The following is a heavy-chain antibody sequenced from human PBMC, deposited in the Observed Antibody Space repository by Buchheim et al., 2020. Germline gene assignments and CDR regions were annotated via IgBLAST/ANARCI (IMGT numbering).Heavy chain of an antibody. Sequence: QVHLQESGPGLVKPSETLSLTCVVSGGSVSPFYWSWIRQPPGKGLEWIGYIYSSGDTNYNPSLRSRVTISIDTSKNQFSLGLRSVTAADTAVYYCTRQTPLYYDSWGGYYSYGIDVWGQGTT. CDR3: TRQTPLYYDSWGGYYSYGIDV. D-gene: IGHD3-3*01. CDR1: GGSVSPFY. J-gene: IGHJ6*02. V-gene: IGHV4-59*08. CDR2: IYSSGDT.